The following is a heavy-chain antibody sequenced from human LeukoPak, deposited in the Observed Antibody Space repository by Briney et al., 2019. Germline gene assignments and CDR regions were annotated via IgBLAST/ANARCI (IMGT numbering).Heavy chain of an antibody. V-gene: IGHV1-46*01. J-gene: IGHJ4*02. CDR1: GYTITTSY. Sequence: GASVKVSCKASGYTITTSYMHWVRQAPGQGLEWMGIISSGDGTTNYAQKFQDRVTMRTDTSASTVYLDLSSLRSEDTAVYYCARTRGYGYVDYWGQGTLVTVSS. D-gene: IGHD2-15*01. CDR2: ISSGDGTT. CDR3: ARTRGYGYVDY.